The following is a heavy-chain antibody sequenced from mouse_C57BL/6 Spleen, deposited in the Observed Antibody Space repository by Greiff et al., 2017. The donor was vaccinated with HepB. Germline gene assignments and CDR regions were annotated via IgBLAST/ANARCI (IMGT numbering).Heavy chain of an antibody. CDR3: ARGYYGSSLRAMDY. CDR1: GFSLTSYG. V-gene: IGHV2-2*01. D-gene: IGHD1-1*01. J-gene: IGHJ4*01. CDR2: IWSGGST. Sequence: VKLVESGPGLVQPSQSLSITCTVSGFSLTSYGVHWVRQSPGKGLEWLGVIWSGGSTDYNAAFISRLSISKDNSKSQAFFKMNSLQADDTAIYYCARGYYGSSLRAMDYWGQGTSVTVSS.